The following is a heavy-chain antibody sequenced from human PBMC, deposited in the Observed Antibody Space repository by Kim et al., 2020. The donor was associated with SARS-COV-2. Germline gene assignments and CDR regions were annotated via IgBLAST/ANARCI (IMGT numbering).Heavy chain of an antibody. D-gene: IGHD5-18*01. CDR2: INHSGST. CDR1: GGSFSGYY. CDR3: ARGAPRRYSYGSYYYYGMDV. V-gene: IGHV4-34*01. J-gene: IGHJ6*02. Sequence: SETLSLTCAVYGGSFSGYYWSWIRQPPGKGLEWIGEINHSGSTNYNPSLKSRVTISVDTSKNQFSLKLSSVTAADTAVYYCARGAPRRYSYGSYYYYGMDVWGQGTTVTVSS.